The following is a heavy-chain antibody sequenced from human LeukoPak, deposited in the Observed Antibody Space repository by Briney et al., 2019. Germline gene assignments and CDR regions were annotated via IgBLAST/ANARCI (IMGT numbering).Heavy chain of an antibody. J-gene: IGHJ4*02. CDR3: AKDLRFLDYFDY. D-gene: IGHD3-3*01. V-gene: IGHV3-23*01. CDR1: GFTFSSNA. Sequence: GGSLRLSCAASGFTFSSNAMSWVRQAPGKGLEWVSAISGSGGSTYYADSVKGRFTISRDNSKNTLYLQMNSLRAEDTAVYYCAKDLRFLDYFDYWGQGTLVTVSS. CDR2: ISGSGGST.